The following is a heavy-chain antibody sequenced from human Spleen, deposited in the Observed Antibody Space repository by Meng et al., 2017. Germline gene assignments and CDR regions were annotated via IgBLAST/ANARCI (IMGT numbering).Heavy chain of an antibody. D-gene: IGHD2-21*02. CDR2: IYWDDDK. J-gene: IGHJ4*02. CDR1: GFTLSTSGVG. CDR3: ALRRGDWVYYYDY. V-gene: IGHV2-5*02. Sequence: SGPTLVKPSQTLMPTCTLSGFTLSTSGVGVGWIRQPPGKALEWLSLIYWDDDKHYSPSLKSRLTITKDTYKNQVVLKMTNMDPVDTATYCCALRRGDWVYYYDYWGQGTLVTVSS.